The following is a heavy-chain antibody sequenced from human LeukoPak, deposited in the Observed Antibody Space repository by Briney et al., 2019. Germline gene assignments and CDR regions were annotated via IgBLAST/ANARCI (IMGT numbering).Heavy chain of an antibody. CDR1: GGSISSYC. CDR2: IYYSGST. J-gene: IGHJ6*02. CDR3: AGGYYYYGMDV. D-gene: IGHD1-26*01. Sequence: SETLSLTCTVSGGSISSYCWSWIRQPPGKGLEWIGYIYYSGSTNYNPSLKSRVTISVDTSKNQFSLKLSSVTAADTAVYYCAGGYYYYGMDVWGQGTTVTVSS. V-gene: IGHV4-59*01.